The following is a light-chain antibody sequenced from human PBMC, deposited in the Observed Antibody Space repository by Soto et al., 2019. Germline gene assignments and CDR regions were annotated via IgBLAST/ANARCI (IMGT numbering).Light chain of an antibody. CDR3: HHYCRTPS. V-gene: IGKV4-1*01. CDR1: QSVLHNSNNKNY. Sequence: DIVMTQSPDSLAVSLGERATINCKSSQSVLHNSNNKNYLAWYQQKPGQPPKLLIYWTSTRESGVPERFSGSGSGTDFTLTINTLHAEDVEVYDCHHYCRTPSFGQGTKLEIK. J-gene: IGKJ2*01. CDR2: WTS.